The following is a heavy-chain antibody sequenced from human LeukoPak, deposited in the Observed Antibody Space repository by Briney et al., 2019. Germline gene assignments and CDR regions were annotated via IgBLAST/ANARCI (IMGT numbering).Heavy chain of an antibody. V-gene: IGHV1-69*13. D-gene: IGHD3-9*01. CDR1: GGNFNSSG. CDR3: TRDPSVDYDLLSHWFDP. CDR2: IISFFRAA. Sequence: SVKVSCKASGGNFNSSGISWLRQAPGQGLEWMGGIISFFRAAHYIQKFQGRLTIAADESTSTAYMELSSLTSEDTAVYYCTRDPSVDYDLLSHWFDPWGQGTLGTVSS. J-gene: IGHJ5*02.